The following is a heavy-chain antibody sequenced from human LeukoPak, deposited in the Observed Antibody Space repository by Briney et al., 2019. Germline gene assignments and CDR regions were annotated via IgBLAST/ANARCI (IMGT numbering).Heavy chain of an antibody. CDR3: AKSAGKVDTAMVTFSA. J-gene: IGHJ5*02. Sequence: SGGSLRLSCAASGFTFSSYGMHWVRQAPGKGLEWVAFIRYDGSNKYCADSVKGRFTISRDNSKNTLYLQMNSLKAEDTAVYYCAKSAGKVDTAMVTFSAWGQGTLVTVSS. V-gene: IGHV3-30*02. D-gene: IGHD5-18*01. CDR2: IRYDGSNK. CDR1: GFTFSSYG.